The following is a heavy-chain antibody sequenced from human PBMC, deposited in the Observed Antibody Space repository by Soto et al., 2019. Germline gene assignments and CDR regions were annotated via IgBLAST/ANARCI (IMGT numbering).Heavy chain of an antibody. Sequence: EVQLLESGGGLVQPGGSLRLSCAASGFTFSSYAMSWVRQAPGKGLEWVSAISGSGGSTYYEDSVKGRFTISRDNSKKTLYLEMNSLRAEDTGVYYCGKDQSAVAGTGGGYWGQGTLVTVSS. V-gene: IGHV3-23*01. J-gene: IGHJ4*02. CDR1: GFTFSSYA. CDR2: ISGSGGST. D-gene: IGHD6-19*01. CDR3: GKDQSAVAGTGGGY.